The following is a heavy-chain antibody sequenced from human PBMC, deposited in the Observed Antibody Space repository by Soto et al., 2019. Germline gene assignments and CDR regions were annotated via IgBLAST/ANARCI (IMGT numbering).Heavy chain of an antibody. CDR3: AHRDYDTTEKTFAY. Sequence: SGPTLVNPTQTLTLTCTFSGFSLSTSGVGVGWIRQPPGKALEWLALIYWDDDKRYSPSLKSRLTITKDTSKNQVVLTVTNMDPVDTATYYCAHRDYDTTEKTFAYWGQGTLVTVSS. CDR1: GFSLSTSGVG. D-gene: IGHD3-22*01. V-gene: IGHV2-5*02. CDR2: IYWDDDK. J-gene: IGHJ4*02.